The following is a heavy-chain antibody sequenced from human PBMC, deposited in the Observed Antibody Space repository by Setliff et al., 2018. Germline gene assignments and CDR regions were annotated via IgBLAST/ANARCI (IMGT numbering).Heavy chain of an antibody. J-gene: IGHJ3*01. CDR2: IYPGDSDT. Sequence: PGESLKISCNASGYIFTNYWIGWVRQMPGKGLEWMGMIYPGDSDTRYSPSFQGQVTISADKSINTAYLQWSSLKASDTAIYYCTRHEDRNKCTSSSCYRENDAFDVWGQGAMVTVSS. CDR3: TRHEDRNKCTSSSCYRENDAFDV. D-gene: IGHD2-2*01. V-gene: IGHV5-51*01. CDR1: GYIFTNYW.